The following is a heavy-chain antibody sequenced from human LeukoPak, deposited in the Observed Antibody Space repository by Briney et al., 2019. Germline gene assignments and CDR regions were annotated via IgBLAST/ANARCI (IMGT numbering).Heavy chain of an antibody. CDR3: ARGSYEEMASKDY. Sequence: GGSLRLSCAASGFSFSDYYMTWIRQAPGKGLEWVSYITSSSSYTNYADSVKGRFTISRDNAKNSLYLQMNSLRAEDTAVYYCARGSYEEMASKDYWGQGTQVTVSS. J-gene: IGHJ4*02. V-gene: IGHV3-11*06. CDR1: GFSFSDYY. CDR2: ITSSSSYT. D-gene: IGHD5-24*01.